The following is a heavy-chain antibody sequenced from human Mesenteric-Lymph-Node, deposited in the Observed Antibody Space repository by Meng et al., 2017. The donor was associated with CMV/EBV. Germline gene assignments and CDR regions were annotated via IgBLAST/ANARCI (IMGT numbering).Heavy chain of an antibody. D-gene: IGHD2-2*01. CDR1: GGSFSGYY. V-gene: IGHV4-34*01. CDR2: INHSGST. CDR3: ARGFDVVVPAATGYYFDY. J-gene: IGHJ4*02. Sequence: GPLRLSCAVYGGSFSGYYWSWIRQPPGKGLEWIGEINHSGSTNYNPSLKSRVTISVDTSKNQFSLKLSSVTAADTAVYYCARGFDVVVPAATGYYFDYWGQGTLVTVSS.